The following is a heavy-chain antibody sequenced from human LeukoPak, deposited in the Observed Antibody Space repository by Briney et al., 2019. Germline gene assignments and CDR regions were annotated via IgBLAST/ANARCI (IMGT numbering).Heavy chain of an antibody. CDR2: IIPIFGTA. Sequence: SVKVSCKASGGTFSSYAIIWVRQAPGQGLEWMGRIIPIFGTANYAQKFQGRVTITTDESTSTAYMELSSLRSEDTAVYYCAPTWGGGSRYFDLWGRGTLVTVSS. J-gene: IGHJ2*01. D-gene: IGHD2-15*01. CDR3: APTWGGGSRYFDL. V-gene: IGHV1-69*05. CDR1: GGTFSSYA.